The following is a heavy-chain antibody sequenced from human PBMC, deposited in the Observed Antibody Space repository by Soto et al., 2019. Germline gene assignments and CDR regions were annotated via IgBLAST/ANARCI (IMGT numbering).Heavy chain of an antibody. V-gene: IGHV3-15*01. D-gene: IGHD3-10*01. CDR3: ARMGSGSFYDGGNLIYYYNMDV. J-gene: IGHJ6*03. Sequence: GGSLRLSCAASGFTFSNAWMSWVRQAPGKGLEWVGRIKSKTDGGTTDYAAPVKGRFTISGDDSKNTLYLQMNSLKTEDTAVYYCARMGSGSFYDGGNLIYYYNMDVWGKGTTVTVPS. CDR1: GFTFSNAW. CDR2: IKSKTDGGTT.